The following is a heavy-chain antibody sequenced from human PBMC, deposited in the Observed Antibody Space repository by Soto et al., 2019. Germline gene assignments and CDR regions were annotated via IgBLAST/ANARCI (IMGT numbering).Heavy chain of an antibody. CDR3: TGEVASGY. CDR1: GFTVSCYG. V-gene: IGHV3-30*03. D-gene: IGHD2-8*02. J-gene: IGHJ4*02. Sequence: QVQLVESGGGVVQPGRSLSLSCAASGFTVSCYGMHWVRQAPGKGLEWVAVISRDGGTKYYADSVKGRFTISRDNSRNTLFLEMNSLRGDDMAVYYCTGEVASGYWGQGTLVTVSS. CDR2: ISRDGGTK.